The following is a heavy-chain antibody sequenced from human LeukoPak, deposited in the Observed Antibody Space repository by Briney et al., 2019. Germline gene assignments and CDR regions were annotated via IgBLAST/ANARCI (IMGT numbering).Heavy chain of an antibody. CDR2: INHSGTT. D-gene: IGHD2-2*01. V-gene: IGHV4-34*01. J-gene: IGHJ2*01. CDR1: GESFSGYY. CDR3: VRGLLVPAATRYWYFDL. Sequence: SETLSLTCAVYGESFSGYYWNWIRQPPGKGLEWIGNINHSGTTNDNPSLKSRVTISVDTSKNQFSLQLTSVTAADTAVYYCVRGLLVPAATRYWYFDLWGRSTLVTVSS.